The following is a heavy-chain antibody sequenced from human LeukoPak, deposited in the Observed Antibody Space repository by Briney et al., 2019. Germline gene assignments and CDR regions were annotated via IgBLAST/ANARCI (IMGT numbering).Heavy chain of an antibody. CDR3: TTHRGYSRGPTFDY. J-gene: IGHJ4*01. Sequence: GGSLRLSCAASGFIFSKAYVSWVRQAPGKGLEWVGRIKTKIDGGTTDYAAPVKGRFTISRDDSIDTLFLQMNSLETEDSAVYYLTTHRGYSRGPTFDYWGQGTLGTVSS. D-gene: IGHD6-25*01. CDR2: IKTKIDGGTT. V-gene: IGHV3-15*01. CDR1: GFIFSKAY.